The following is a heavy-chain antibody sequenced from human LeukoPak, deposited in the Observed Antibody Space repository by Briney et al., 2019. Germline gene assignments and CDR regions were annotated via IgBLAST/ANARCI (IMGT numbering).Heavy chain of an antibody. V-gene: IGHV1-69*04. J-gene: IGHJ5*02. Sequence: SVKVSCKASGYTFTSYGISWVRQAPGQGLEWMGRIIPILGIANYAQKFQGRVTMTADKSTSTAYMELSSLRSEDAAVYYCARDPQDWEYNWFDPWGQGTLVTVSS. D-gene: IGHD3/OR15-3a*01. CDR2: IIPILGIA. CDR3: ARDPQDWEYNWFDP. CDR1: GYTFTSYG.